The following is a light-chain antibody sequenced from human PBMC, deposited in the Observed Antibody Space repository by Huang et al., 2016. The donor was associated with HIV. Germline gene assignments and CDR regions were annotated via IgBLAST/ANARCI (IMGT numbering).Light chain of an antibody. Sequence: EIVLTQSPGTLSLSPGERATLSCRASQSVSSSYLALYQQKPGQAPRLLIYGASSRATGIPDRFSGSGAGTDFTLTISRLEPEDFAVYYCQQYGSSPREFGQGTKVEIK. J-gene: IGKJ1*01. CDR3: QQYGSSPRE. CDR1: QSVSSSY. V-gene: IGKV3-20*01. CDR2: GAS.